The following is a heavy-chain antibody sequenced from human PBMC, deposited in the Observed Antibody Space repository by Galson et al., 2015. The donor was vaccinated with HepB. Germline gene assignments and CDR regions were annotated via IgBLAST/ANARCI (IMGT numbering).Heavy chain of an antibody. Sequence: SLRLSCAASGFTVSSNYMSWVRQAPGKGLEWVSVIYSGGSTYYADSVKGRFTISRDNSKNTLYLQMNSLRAEDTAVYYCARAADYYDSSGYSDYWGQGTLVTVSS. J-gene: IGHJ4*02. CDR2: IYSGGST. CDR1: GFTVSSNY. D-gene: IGHD3-22*01. CDR3: ARAADYYDSSGYSDY. V-gene: IGHV3-66*01.